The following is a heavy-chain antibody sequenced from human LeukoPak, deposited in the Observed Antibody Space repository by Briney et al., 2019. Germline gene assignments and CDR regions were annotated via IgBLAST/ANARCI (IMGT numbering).Heavy chain of an antibody. D-gene: IGHD1-26*01. CDR1: GGTFSSYA. CDR2: INPSGGST. J-gene: IGHJ4*02. CDR3: ARDLGGSIDY. Sequence: ASVKVSCKASGGTFSSYAISWVRQAPGQGLEWMGIINPSGGSTSYAQKFQGRVTMTRDTSTSTVYMELSSLRSEDTAVYYCARDLGGSIDYWGQGTLVTVSS. V-gene: IGHV1-46*01.